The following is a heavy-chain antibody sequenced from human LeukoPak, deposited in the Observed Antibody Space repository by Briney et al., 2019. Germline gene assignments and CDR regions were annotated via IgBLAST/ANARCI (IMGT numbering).Heavy chain of an antibody. V-gene: IGHV5-51*01. J-gene: IGHJ4*02. Sequence: GESLKISCKGSGYSFTSYWIGWVRQMPGKGLEWMGIIYPGDSDTRYSPSFQGQVTISADKSISTAYLQWSSLRASDTAMYYCARRLAPYDFWSGYAFDYWGQGTLVTVSS. CDR1: GYSFTSYW. CDR3: ARRLAPYDFWSGYAFDY. CDR2: IYPGDSDT. D-gene: IGHD3-3*01.